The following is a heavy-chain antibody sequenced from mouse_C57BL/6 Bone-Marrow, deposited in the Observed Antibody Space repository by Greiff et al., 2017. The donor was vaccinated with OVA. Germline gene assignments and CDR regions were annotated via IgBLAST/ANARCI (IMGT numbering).Heavy chain of an antibody. D-gene: IGHD1-1*01. J-gene: IGHJ2*01. CDR2: INYDGSST. CDR3: ARAHYYGSPHFDY. Sequence: EVHLVESEGGLVQPGSSMKLSCTASGFTFSDYYMAWVRQVPEKGLEWVANINYDGSSTYYLDSLKSRFIISRDNAKNILYLQMSSLKSEDTATYYCARAHYYGSPHFDYWGQGTTLTVSS. V-gene: IGHV5-16*01. CDR1: GFTFSDYY.